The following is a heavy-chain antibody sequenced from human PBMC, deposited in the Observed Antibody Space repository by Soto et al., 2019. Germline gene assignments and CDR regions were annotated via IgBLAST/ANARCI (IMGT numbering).Heavy chain of an antibody. Sequence: QVQLQQWGAGLLKPSETLSLTCAVYGRSFSGYYWSWIRQPPGKGLEWIGDINHSGSTNYNPSLKSRVTISVDASKNQFSLKLSSVTAADTAVYYCASLGASKIRGVINHWFDPWGQGTLVTVSS. V-gene: IGHV4-34*01. CDR1: GRSFSGYY. D-gene: IGHD3-10*01. J-gene: IGHJ5*02. CDR3: ASLGASKIRGVINHWFDP. CDR2: INHSGST.